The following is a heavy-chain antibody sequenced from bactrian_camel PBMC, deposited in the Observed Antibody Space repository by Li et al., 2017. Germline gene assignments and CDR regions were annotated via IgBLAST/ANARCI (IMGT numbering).Heavy chain of an antibody. D-gene: IGHD3*01. J-gene: IGHJ4*01. CDR1: GVIYSSYC. CDR2: IYTGDGST. Sequence: DVQLVESGGDSVQAGGSLRLSCTTSGVIYSSYCMGWFRQYPGKEREGIAAIYTGDGSTYYADSVKGRFTITQDNADSTIYLQMANLKPEDTAMYYCAAGTYECYSWPLRLNEYNDWGQGTQVTVS. V-gene: IGHV3S40*01. CDR3: AAGTYECYSWPLRLNEYND.